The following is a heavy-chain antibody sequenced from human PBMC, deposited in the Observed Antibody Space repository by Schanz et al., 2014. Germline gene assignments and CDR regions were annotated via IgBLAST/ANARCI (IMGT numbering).Heavy chain of an antibody. D-gene: IGHD1-26*01. CDR3: ARNRGSGGQNWYFDL. CDR2: ISASGGDT. V-gene: IGHV3-23*04. CDR1: GFMFSSYG. J-gene: IGHJ2*01. Sequence: VQLVESGGGVVQPGRSLRLSCAASGFMFSSYGMHWVRQAPGKGLEWLSVISASGGDTYYADSVKGRFTISRDNSKNSLFLQLNSLRADDTAVYYCARNRGSGGQNWYFDLWGRGTLVTVSS.